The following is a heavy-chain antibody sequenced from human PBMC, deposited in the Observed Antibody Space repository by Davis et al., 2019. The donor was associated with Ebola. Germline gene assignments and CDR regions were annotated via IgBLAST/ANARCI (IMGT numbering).Heavy chain of an antibody. J-gene: IGHJ4*02. V-gene: IGHV3-7*03. D-gene: IGHD3-22*01. CDR3: ARGVTMIVVAITGSYYFDY. CDR1: GFTFRSYW. CDR2: IKQDGRVK. Sequence: GGSLRLSCAASGFTFRSYWMSWVRQAPGKGLEWVANIKQDGRVKYYVDSVKGRFTISRHNAKNSLYLQMNILRAEDTAVYYCARGVTMIVVAITGSYYFDYWGQGTLVTVSS.